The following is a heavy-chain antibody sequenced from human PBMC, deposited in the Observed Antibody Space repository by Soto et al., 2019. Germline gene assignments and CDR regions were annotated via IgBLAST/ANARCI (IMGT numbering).Heavy chain of an antibody. CDR2: FIAMLGTP. CDR1: GGTFGSQG. Sequence: SVKVSCRASGGTFGSQGIAWVRQAPGQGLEWMGGFIAMLGTPTYAKKVQGRATISADESLTSSYLELRSLRSEDTGVYFCARGAMANFDYWGQGTVVTVSS. J-gene: IGHJ4*02. D-gene: IGHD5-18*01. CDR3: ARGAMANFDY. V-gene: IGHV1-69*13.